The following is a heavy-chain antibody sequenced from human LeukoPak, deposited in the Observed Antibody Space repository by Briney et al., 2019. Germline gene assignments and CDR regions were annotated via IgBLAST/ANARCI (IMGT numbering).Heavy chain of an antibody. D-gene: IGHD3-22*01. V-gene: IGHV4-59*01. J-gene: IGHJ4*02. CDR3: ARAYYDSSRYYNDYFDY. CDR2: INDSGST. Sequence: PSETLSLTCAVSGGSISSYYWSWIRQPPGKRLEWMGYINDSGSTNYNPSLKSRVTISVDTSKNHFSLKLSSVTAADTAVYYCARAYYDSSRYYNDYFDYWGQGTLVTVSS. CDR1: GGSISSYY.